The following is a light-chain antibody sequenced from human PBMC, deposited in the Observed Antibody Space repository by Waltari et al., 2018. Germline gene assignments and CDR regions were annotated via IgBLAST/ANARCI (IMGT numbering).Light chain of an antibody. J-gene: IGLJ3*02. CDR3: QSYDSSLSGSWV. Sequence: QSVLTQPPSVSGAPGQRVTISCTGSRSNIGAGYDVPWYKQLPGTAPKLLIYGNSNRPSGVPDRFSGSKSGTSASLAITGLQAEDEADYYCQSYDSSLSGSWVFGGGTKLTVL. V-gene: IGLV1-40*01. CDR1: RSNIGAGYD. CDR2: GNS.